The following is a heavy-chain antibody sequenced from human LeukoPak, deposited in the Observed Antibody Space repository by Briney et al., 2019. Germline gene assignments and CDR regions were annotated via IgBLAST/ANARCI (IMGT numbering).Heavy chain of an antibody. CDR2: ISGSGGST. CDR3: AGSMVRGVTTFDY. J-gene: IGHJ4*02. CDR1: GFTFSSYA. D-gene: IGHD3-10*01. V-gene: IGHV3-23*01. Sequence: GGSLRLSCAASGFTFSSYAMSWVRQAPGKGLEWVSVISGSGGSTNYADSVKGRFTISRDNSKNTLYLQMNSLRAEDTAVYYCAGSMVRGVTTFDYWGQGTLVTVSS.